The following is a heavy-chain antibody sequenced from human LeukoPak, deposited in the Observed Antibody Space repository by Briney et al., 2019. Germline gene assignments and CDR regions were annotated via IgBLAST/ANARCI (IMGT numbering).Heavy chain of an antibody. Sequence: PSQTLSLTCTVSGGSISSGSYYWSWIRQPAGRGLEWVVRIYTSGSTNYNPSLKSRVTISVDTSKNQFSLKLSSVTAADTAVYYCARGTWRYYFDYWGQGTLVTVSS. V-gene: IGHV4-61*02. CDR3: ARGTWRYYFDY. D-gene: IGHD3-3*01. CDR1: GGSISSGSYY. CDR2: IYTSGST. J-gene: IGHJ4*02.